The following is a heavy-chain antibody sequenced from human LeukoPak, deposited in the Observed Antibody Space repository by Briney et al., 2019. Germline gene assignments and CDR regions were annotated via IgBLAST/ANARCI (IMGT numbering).Heavy chain of an antibody. Sequence: PGGSLRLSCVASGLPFSSYWMTWVRQAPGKGLEWVANIKQDGSKKSYVDSVKGRFTISRDNAKNSLYLQMNSLRAEDTAKYYCTRVGYIDEGIDYWGQGTLVTVSS. CDR2: IKQDGSKK. J-gene: IGHJ4*02. D-gene: IGHD5-24*01. V-gene: IGHV3-7*04. CDR3: TRVGYIDEGIDY. CDR1: GLPFSSYW.